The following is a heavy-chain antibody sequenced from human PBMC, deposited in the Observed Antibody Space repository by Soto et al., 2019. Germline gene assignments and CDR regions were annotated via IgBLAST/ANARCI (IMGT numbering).Heavy chain of an antibody. V-gene: IGHV3-15*07. CDR2: INSKSDGGTT. Sequence: GGSLRLSCAASGFTFSDAWMSWVRQAPGKELEWVGRINSKSDGGTTDFAAPVKGRFTISRDDSKNTLYLQMNSLKTEDTGVYYCTTEVAIMDVWGQGTTVTVSS. CDR3: TTEVAIMDV. J-gene: IGHJ6*02. CDR1: GFTFSDAW.